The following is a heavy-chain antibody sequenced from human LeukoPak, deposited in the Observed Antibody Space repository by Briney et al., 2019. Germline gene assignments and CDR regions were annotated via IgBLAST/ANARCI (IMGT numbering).Heavy chain of an antibody. CDR3: ARLSPHYGDYKVDP. CDR2: FDPENGET. D-gene: IGHD4-17*01. V-gene: IGHV1-24*01. CDR1: GYSLTELP. J-gene: IGHJ5*02. Sequence: ASVKVSCKVSGYSLTELPMHWVRQAPGKGLEWVGGFDPENGETLYAQNFQGRVTMPEDTSTDTAYMEMRSLRSEDTAVYYCARLSPHYGDYKVDPWGQGTLVTVSS.